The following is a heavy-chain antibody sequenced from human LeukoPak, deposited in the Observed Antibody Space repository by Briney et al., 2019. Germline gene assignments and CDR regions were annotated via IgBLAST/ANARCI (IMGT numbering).Heavy chain of an antibody. V-gene: IGHV4-59*01. CDR2: ILYSGTT. CDR3: ARVGDWNDLVY. D-gene: IGHD1-1*01. Sequence: SETLSLTCTVSGGFISPYYWSWIRQTPGKGLEWIGYILYSGTTTNYNPSLKSRVTISVDTSKNQFSLKLSSVTAADTAVYYCARVGDWNDLVYWGQGTLVTVSS. CDR1: GGFISPYY. J-gene: IGHJ4*02.